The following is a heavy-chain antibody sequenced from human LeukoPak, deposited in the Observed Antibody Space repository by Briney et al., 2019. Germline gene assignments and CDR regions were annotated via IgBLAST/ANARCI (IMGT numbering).Heavy chain of an antibody. CDR3: ARFIAAPYYFDY. Sequence: PGGSLRLSCAASGFTFSNYIMHWVRQAPGKGLDWVAVILENGSNQYYADSVKGRFTISRDNSKNTLYLQMNSLRAEDTAVYYCARFIAAPYYFDYWGRGTLVTVSS. CDR1: GFTFSNYI. V-gene: IGHV3-30*04. CDR2: ILENGSNQ. D-gene: IGHD6-13*01. J-gene: IGHJ4*02.